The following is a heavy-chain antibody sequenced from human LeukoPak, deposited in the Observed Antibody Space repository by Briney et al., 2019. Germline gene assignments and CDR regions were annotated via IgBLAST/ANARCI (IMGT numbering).Heavy chain of an antibody. V-gene: IGHV1-69*06. CDR3: ARKGYYDILSGYYTS. CDR2: IIPIFGTA. CDR1: VGTFSSYA. D-gene: IGHD3-9*01. Sequence: VASVKVSCKASVGTFSSYAISWVRQAPGQGLEGMGGIIPIFGTANYAQKFQGRVTITADKSTSTAYMELRSLRSEDTAVYYCARKGYYDILSGYYTSWGEGTLVTVSS. J-gene: IGHJ4*02.